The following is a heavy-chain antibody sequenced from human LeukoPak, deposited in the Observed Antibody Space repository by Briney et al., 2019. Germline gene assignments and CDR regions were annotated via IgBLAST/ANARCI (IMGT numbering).Heavy chain of an antibody. J-gene: IGHJ6*02. Sequence: GRSLRLSCAASGFTFSRYGMHWVRQAPGKGLEWVAVISYDGSNKYYADSVKGRFTISRDNSKSTLYLQMNSLRTEDTAVYYCAKDLRVTGPIDLYYYYYGMDVWGQGTTVTVSS. CDR3: AKDLRVTGPIDLYYYYYGMDV. V-gene: IGHV3-30*18. CDR2: ISYDGSNK. CDR1: GFTFSRYG. D-gene: IGHD1-1*01.